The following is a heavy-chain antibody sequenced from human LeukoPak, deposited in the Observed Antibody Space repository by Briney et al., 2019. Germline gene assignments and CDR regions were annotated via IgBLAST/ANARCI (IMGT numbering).Heavy chain of an antibody. Sequence: PGGSLRLSCAASGFTFSSYGMHWVRQAPGKGLEWVAVIWYDGSNKYYADSVKGRFTISRDNSKNTLYLQMNSLRAEDTAVYYCARDPLEHQWLVLGWFDPWGQGTLVTVSS. J-gene: IGHJ5*02. D-gene: IGHD6-19*01. CDR2: IWYDGSNK. V-gene: IGHV3-33*01. CDR1: GFTFSSYG. CDR3: ARDPLEHQWLVLGWFDP.